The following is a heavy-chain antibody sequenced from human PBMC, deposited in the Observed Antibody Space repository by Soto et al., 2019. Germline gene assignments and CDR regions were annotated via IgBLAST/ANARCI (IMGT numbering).Heavy chain of an antibody. CDR1: GYTFTSYA. J-gene: IGHJ4*02. CDR2: IIPIFGTA. CDR3: ARESRYCSGGSCYFLPGIDY. D-gene: IGHD2-15*01. Sequence: SVKVSCKASGYTFTSYAISWVRQAPGQGLEWLGGIIPIFGTANYAQKFQGRVTITADESTSTAYMELSSLRSEDTAVYYCARESRYCSGGSCYFLPGIDYWGQGTRVTVSS. V-gene: IGHV1-69*13.